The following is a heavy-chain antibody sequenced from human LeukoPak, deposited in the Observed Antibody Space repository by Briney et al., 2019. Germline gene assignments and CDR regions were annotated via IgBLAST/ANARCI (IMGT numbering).Heavy chain of an antibody. V-gene: IGHV3-30-3*01. J-gene: IGHJ4*02. CDR2: ISYDGSNK. CDR3: ARSSSSWYAY. CDR1: GFTFSSYA. D-gene: IGHD6-13*01. Sequence: GGSLRLSCAASGFTFSSYAMHWVRQAPGKGLEWVAVISYDGSNKYYADSVKGRFTISRDNSKNTLYLQMNSLRAEDTAVYYCARSSSSWYAYWGQGTLVTVSS.